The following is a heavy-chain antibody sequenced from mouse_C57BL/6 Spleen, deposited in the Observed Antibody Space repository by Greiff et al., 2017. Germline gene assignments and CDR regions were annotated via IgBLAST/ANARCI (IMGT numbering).Heavy chain of an antibody. CDR1: GYSITSGYY. V-gene: IGHV3-6*01. CDR3: AREDDYDVLFAY. Sequence: VQLKESGPGLVKPSQSLSLTCSVTGYSITSGYYWNWIRQFPGNKLEWMGYISYDGSNNYNPSLKNRISITRDTSKNQFFLKLNSVTTEDTATYYCAREDDYDVLFAYWGQGTLVTVSA. D-gene: IGHD2-4*01. J-gene: IGHJ3*01. CDR2: ISYDGSN.